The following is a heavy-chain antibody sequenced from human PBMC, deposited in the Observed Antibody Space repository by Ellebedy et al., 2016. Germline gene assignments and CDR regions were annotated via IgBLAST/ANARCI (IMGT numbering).Heavy chain of an antibody. Sequence: GGSLRLSCAASGFTFSSFWMSWVRQAPGKGLEWVANIQQEGSKKYYVDSVKGRFTISRDNAKNSVYLQMDSLRVEDTAVYYCARSAVHSGTWYGYPQYFQYWGQGTLVTVSS. D-gene: IGHD6-13*01. CDR1: GFTFSSFW. V-gene: IGHV3-7*01. J-gene: IGHJ1*01. CDR2: IQQEGSKK. CDR3: ARSAVHSGTWYGYPQYFQY.